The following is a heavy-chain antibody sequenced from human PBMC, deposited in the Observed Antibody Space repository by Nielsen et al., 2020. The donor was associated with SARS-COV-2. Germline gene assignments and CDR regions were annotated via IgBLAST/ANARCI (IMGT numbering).Heavy chain of an antibody. CDR1: GFSLSTSGMC. Sequence: SGPTLVKPTQTLTLTCTFSGFSLSTSGMCVSWIRQPPGKALEWLALIDWDDDKYYSTSLKTRLTISKDTSKNQVVLTMTNMDPVDTATYYCARSPTDDYDILTDYYYYFDYWGQGTLVTVSS. CDR3: ARSPTDDYDILTDYYYYFDY. D-gene: IGHD3-9*01. V-gene: IGHV2-70*01. J-gene: IGHJ4*02. CDR2: IDWDDDK.